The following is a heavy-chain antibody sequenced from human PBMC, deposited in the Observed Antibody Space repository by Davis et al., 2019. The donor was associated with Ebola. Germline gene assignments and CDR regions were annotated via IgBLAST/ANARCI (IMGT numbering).Heavy chain of an antibody. Sequence: GESLKISCAASGFTFSSYAMSWVRQAQGKGLEWVSATTGSGGSTYYADSVKGRFTISRDNSKNTLYLQMNSLRAEDTAVYYCAKIESRKWLAPYFDYWGQGTLVTVSS. D-gene: IGHD6-19*01. CDR3: AKIESRKWLAPYFDY. V-gene: IGHV3-23*01. J-gene: IGHJ4*02. CDR1: GFTFSSYA. CDR2: TTGSGGST.